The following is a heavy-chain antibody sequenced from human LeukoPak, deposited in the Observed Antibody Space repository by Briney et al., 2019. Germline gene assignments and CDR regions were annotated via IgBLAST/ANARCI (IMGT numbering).Heavy chain of an antibody. D-gene: IGHD3-16*01. CDR1: GFTFSSYW. V-gene: IGHV3-7*03. CDR2: INHNGNVN. J-gene: IGHJ6*02. Sequence: GGSLRLSCAASGFTFSSYWMNWARQAPGKGLEWVASINHNGNVNYYVDSVKGRFTISRDNAKNSLYLQMSNMRAEDTAVYFCARGGGLDVWGRGATVTVSS. CDR3: ARGGGLDV.